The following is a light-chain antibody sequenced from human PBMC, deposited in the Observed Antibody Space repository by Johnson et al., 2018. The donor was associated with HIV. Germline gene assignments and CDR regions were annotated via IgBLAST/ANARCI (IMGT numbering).Light chain of an antibody. CDR2: ENN. Sequence: QSVLTQPPSVSAAPGQKVTISCSGSSSNIGNNYVSWYKQLPGTAPKLLIYENNKRPSGSPDRFSGSKYGTSATQGITGLKTGDEADDYCGTWDSSLSVTYFFGTGTNVTVL. CDR1: SSNIGNNY. CDR3: GTWDSSLSVTYF. V-gene: IGLV1-51*02. J-gene: IGLJ1*01.